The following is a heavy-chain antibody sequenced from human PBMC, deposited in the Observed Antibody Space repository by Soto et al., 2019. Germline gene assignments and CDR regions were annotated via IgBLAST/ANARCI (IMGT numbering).Heavy chain of an antibody. J-gene: IGHJ6*02. CDR1: GGTFSSYA. CDR2: IIPIFGSA. V-gene: IGHV1-69*13. Sequence: SVKVSCKASGGTFSSYAISWVRQAPGHGLEWMGGIIPIFGSANYAQKFQGRVTITADESTSTAYMDLSSLRSEDTAVYYCARDLKRYYDSSGYGYYYYGMDVWGQGTTVTVSS. D-gene: IGHD3-22*01. CDR3: ARDLKRYYDSSGYGYYYYGMDV.